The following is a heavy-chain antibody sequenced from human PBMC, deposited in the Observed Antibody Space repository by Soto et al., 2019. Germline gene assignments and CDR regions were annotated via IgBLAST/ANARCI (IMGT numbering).Heavy chain of an antibody. V-gene: IGHV3-30*18. CDR3: AKDRGWSSADLDY. CDR2: ISYDGSKK. CDR1: GFTFSSFG. J-gene: IGHJ4*02. Sequence: QVQLVESGGGVVQPGRSLRLSCAASGFTFSSFGMHWVRQVPGKGLEWVALISYDGSKKYYADSVKGRFTISRAKSKNTLYLQMNCLSVEDTAVYYCAKDRGWSSADLDYWGQGTLVTVSS. D-gene: IGHD6-19*01.